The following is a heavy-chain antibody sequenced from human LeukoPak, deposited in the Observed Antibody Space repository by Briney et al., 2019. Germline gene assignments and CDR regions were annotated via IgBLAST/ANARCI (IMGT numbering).Heavy chain of an antibody. Sequence: SETLSLTCTVSGGSISSGGYYWSWIRQPPGKGLEWIGYIYYSGSTYYNPSLKSRVTISVDTSKNQFSLKLSSVTAADTAVYYCARGALWFGELSYFDYWGQGTLVTVSS. J-gene: IGHJ4*02. CDR1: GGSISSGGYY. CDR2: IYYSGST. V-gene: IGHV4-30-4*08. CDR3: ARGALWFGELSYFDY. D-gene: IGHD3-10*01.